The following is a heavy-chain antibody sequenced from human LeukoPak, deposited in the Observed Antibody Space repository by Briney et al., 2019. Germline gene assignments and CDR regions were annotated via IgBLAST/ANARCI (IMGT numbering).Heavy chain of an antibody. CDR2: IYDSGST. CDR3: ARGHSSGWFPGVYHNYMDV. Sequence: SETLSLTCTVSGGSISSYYWSWIRQPPGKGLEWIGHIYDSGSTNYNPSLKSRVTISADTSKNRFSLKLTSVTAADTAIYYCARGHSSGWFPGVYHNYMDVWGKGTTVTVSS. D-gene: IGHD6-19*01. V-gene: IGHV4-59*01. CDR1: GGSISSYY. J-gene: IGHJ6*03.